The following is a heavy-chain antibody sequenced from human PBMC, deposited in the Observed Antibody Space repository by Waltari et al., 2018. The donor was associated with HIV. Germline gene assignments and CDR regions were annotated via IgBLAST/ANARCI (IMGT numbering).Heavy chain of an antibody. Sequence: EVLLVESGGGLVQPGGSLRLSCAASGFTFSTYWMHWVRQAPGKGLVWVSRIDEYGGITNYADSVEGRFTISRDNANNTLYLQMNNLRAEDTATYYCARDLSGYSDYWGQGTLVTVSS. J-gene: IGHJ4*02. CDR3: ARDLSGYSDY. CDR1: GFTFSTYW. CDR2: IDEYGGIT. D-gene: IGHD3-3*01. V-gene: IGHV3-74*01.